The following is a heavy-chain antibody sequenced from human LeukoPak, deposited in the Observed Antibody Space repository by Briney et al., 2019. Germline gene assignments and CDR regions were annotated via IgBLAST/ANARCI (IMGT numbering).Heavy chain of an antibody. V-gene: IGHV3-66*01. CDR2: IYSGGDT. D-gene: IGHD3-16*02. Sequence: PGGSLRLSCAASGFTVSSNFMNWVRQAPGKGLEWVSVIYSGGDTHYADSVKGRFTLSRDTSKNTLYLQMNSLRAEDTAVYYCARDDRENNGGYPAPDYWGQGTLVTVSS. J-gene: IGHJ4*02. CDR1: GFTVSSNF. CDR3: ARDDRENNGGYPAPDY.